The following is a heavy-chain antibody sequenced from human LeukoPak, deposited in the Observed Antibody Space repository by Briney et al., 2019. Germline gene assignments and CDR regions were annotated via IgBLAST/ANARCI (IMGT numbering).Heavy chain of an antibody. CDR1: GFTFSNAW. V-gene: IGHV3-15*01. CDR2: IKSKTDGGTT. Sequence: KPGGSLRLSCAASGFTFSNAWMSWVRQAPGKGLEWVGRIKSKTDGGTTDYAAPVKGRFTISRDDSKNTLYLQMNSLKTEDPAVYYCTTAVWWFKYFDYWGQGTLVTVSS. J-gene: IGHJ4*02. D-gene: IGHD2-15*01. CDR3: TTAVWWFKYFDY.